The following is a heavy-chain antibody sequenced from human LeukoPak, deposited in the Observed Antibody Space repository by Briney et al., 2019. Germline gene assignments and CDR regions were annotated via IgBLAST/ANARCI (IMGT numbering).Heavy chain of an antibody. Sequence: GGSLRLSCATSGFTISNYAMGWVRQAPGKGLEWLSTIGSGGGTYYADSVKGRFTISRDNSINTLYLQMNSLRAKDTALYYCANRGRYYFDYWGQGALVTVSS. CDR2: IGSGGGT. D-gene: IGHD6-25*01. V-gene: IGHV3-23*01. CDR3: ANRGRYYFDY. CDR1: GFTISNYA. J-gene: IGHJ4*02.